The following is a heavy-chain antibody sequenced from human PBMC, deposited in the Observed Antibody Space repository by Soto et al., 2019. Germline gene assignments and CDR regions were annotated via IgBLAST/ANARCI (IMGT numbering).Heavy chain of an antibody. V-gene: IGHV5-51*01. CDR2: IYPGDSDT. CDR3: ARSVYYYDSSGKNYFDY. D-gene: IGHD3-22*01. J-gene: IGHJ4*02. Sequence: GEPLKISCKGSGYSCTSYWIGWVRQMPGKGLEWMGIIYPGDSDTRYSPSFQGQVTISADKSISTAYLQWSSLKASDTAMYYCARSVYYYDSSGKNYFDYWGQGTLVTVSS. CDR1: GYSCTSYW.